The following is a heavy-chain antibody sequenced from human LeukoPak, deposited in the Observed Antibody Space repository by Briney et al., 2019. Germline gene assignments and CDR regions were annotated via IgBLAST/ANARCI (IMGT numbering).Heavy chain of an antibody. D-gene: IGHD4-23*01. J-gene: IGHJ4*02. CDR2: INHNGNVN. V-gene: IGHV3-7*01. CDR3: ARGRPHGNDY. Sequence: GGSLRLSCAASGFTFSSYWMNWARQAPGKGLEWVASINHNGNVNYYVDSVKGRFTISRDNAKNSLYLQMNSLRVEDTAVYYCARGRPHGNDYWGQGTLVTVSS. CDR1: GFTFSSYW.